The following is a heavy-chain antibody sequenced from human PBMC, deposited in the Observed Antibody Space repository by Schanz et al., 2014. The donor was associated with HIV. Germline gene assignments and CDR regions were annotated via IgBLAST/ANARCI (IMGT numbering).Heavy chain of an antibody. J-gene: IGHJ5*02. V-gene: IGHV3-33*01. CDR3: ARGPINTILLPAWFDP. CDR2: IWYDGSKK. CDR1: GFTFRNYG. Sequence: QVQLVESGGGVVQPGRSLRLSCAASGFTFRNYGMHWVRQAPGKGLEWVAVIWYDGSKKYYGDSVKGRFNISRDNSKNTLYLQVNSLGAEDTAVYYCARGPINTILLPAWFDPWGQGTLVTVSS. D-gene: IGHD3-3*01.